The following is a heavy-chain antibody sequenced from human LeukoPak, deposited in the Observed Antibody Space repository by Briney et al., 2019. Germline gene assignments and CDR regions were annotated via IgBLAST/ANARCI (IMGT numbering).Heavy chain of an antibody. CDR1: GYTFTSYG. V-gene: IGHV1-18*01. Sequence: ASVKVSCKASGYTFTSYGISWVRQAPGQGLEWMGWISAYNGNTNYAQKLQGRVTMTTDTSTSTAYMELRSLRSDDTAVYYCAREVGSCSSTSCYLRHGLNWFDPWGQGTLVTVSS. D-gene: IGHD2-2*01. CDR2: ISAYNGNT. J-gene: IGHJ5*02. CDR3: AREVGSCSSTSCYLRHGLNWFDP.